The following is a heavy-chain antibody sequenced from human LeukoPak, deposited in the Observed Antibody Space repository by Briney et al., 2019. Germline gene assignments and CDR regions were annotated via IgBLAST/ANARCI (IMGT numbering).Heavy chain of an antibody. J-gene: IGHJ6*02. CDR1: GGSISSYY. CDR3: ARLKCISTTCPSRYVMDV. Sequence: SETLSLTCSVSGGSISSYYWGWIRQPPGKGLEYIGYIYYSGSTNYNPSLKSRVTISVDTSKDQFSLNLTSVTAADTAVYYCARLKCISTTCPSRYVMDVWGQGTTVTVSS. V-gene: IGHV4-59*01. CDR2: IYYSGST. D-gene: IGHD2-2*01.